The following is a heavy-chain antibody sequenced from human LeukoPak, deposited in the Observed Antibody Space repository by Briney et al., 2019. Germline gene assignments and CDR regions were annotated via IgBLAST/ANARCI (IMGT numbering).Heavy chain of an antibody. V-gene: IGHV3-48*03. D-gene: IGHD3-22*01. CDR2: ISSSGSTI. CDR3: ASQGDSSGYYYYYGMDV. CDR1: GFTFSSYE. J-gene: IGHJ6*02. Sequence: GGSLRLSCAASGFTFSSYEMNWVRQAPGKGLEWVSYISSSGSTIYYADSVKGRFTISRDNAKNSLYLQMNSLRAEDTAVYYCASQGDSSGYYYYYGMDVWGQETTVTVSS.